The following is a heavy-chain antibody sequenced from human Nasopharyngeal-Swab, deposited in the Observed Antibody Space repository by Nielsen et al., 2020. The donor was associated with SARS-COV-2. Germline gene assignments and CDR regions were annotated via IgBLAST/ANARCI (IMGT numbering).Heavy chain of an antibody. V-gene: IGHV1-2*02. J-gene: IGHJ2*01. CDR1: GYTFTGYY. CDR2: ITPNSGGT. D-gene: IGHD3-3*01. CDR3: ASHNYDFWRGYWSSYWYFDL. Sequence: ASVKVSCNASGYTFTGYYMHWVRQAPGQGLEWMGWITPNSGGTKYAQKFQGRVTMTRDTSISKAYMELSRLRSDDTAVYYCASHNYDFWRGYWSSYWYFDLWGRGALVPVSS.